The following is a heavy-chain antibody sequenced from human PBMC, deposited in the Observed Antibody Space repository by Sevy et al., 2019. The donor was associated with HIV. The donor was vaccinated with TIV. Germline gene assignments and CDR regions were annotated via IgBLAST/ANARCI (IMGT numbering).Heavy chain of an antibody. D-gene: IGHD6-13*01. CDR1: GGSISSYY. CDR3: ARDCGYSSSWYTPTGMLVWWFDP. Sequence: SETLSLTCTVSGGSISSYYWSWIRQPAGKGLEWTGRIYTSGSTNYNPSLKSRVTMSVDTSKNQFSLKLSSVTAADTAVYYCARDCGYSSSWYTPTGMLVWWFDPWGQGTLVTVSS. J-gene: IGHJ5*02. V-gene: IGHV4-4*07. CDR2: IYTSGST.